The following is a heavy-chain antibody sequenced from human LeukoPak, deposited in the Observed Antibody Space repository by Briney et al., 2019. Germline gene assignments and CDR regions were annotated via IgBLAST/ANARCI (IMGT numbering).Heavy chain of an antibody. Sequence: GESLKISCKGSGYSFTSYWIGWVRQMPGKGLEWMGIIYPGDSDTRYSPSFQGQVTISADKSISTAYLQGSSLKASDTAMYYCARTNCGGDCYRAEYFQHWGQGTLVTVSS. D-gene: IGHD2-21*01. V-gene: IGHV5-51*01. CDR1: GYSFTSYW. CDR2: IYPGDSDT. CDR3: ARTNCGGDCYRAEYFQH. J-gene: IGHJ1*01.